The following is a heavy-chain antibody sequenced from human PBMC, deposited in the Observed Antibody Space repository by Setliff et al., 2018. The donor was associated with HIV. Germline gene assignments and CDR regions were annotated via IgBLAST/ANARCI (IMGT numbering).Heavy chain of an antibody. Sequence: SETLSLTCTVSGGSISTSYWNWIRQPPGRGLEWIAYIYISGTTNYNPSLKSRVTISLDTSRNQFSLKHGSVTAADTAMYYCAREHCSGGSCNGFDIWGQGTMVTV. CDR1: GGSISTSY. CDR3: AREHCSGGSCNGFDI. CDR2: IYISGTT. J-gene: IGHJ3*02. V-gene: IGHV4-4*09. D-gene: IGHD2-15*01.